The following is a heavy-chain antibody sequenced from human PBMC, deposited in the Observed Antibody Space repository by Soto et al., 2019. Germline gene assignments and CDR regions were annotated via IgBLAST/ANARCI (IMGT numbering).Heavy chain of an antibody. V-gene: IGHV3-7*01. J-gene: IGHJ5*02. Sequence: PGGSLRLSCAASGFTFSNYWMSWVRQAPGKGLEWVANIKQDGTEKYYVDSVKGQFTISRDKAKNSLYLQMNSLRAEDTAVYYCAGSSSWYFGFDPWGQGTLVTVSS. CDR1: GFTFSNYW. D-gene: IGHD6-13*01. CDR3: AGSSSWYFGFDP. CDR2: IKQDGTEK.